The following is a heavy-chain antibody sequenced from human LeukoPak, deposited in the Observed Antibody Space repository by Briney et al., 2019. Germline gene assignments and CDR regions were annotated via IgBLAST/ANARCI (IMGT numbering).Heavy chain of an antibody. V-gene: IGHV3-23*01. J-gene: IGHJ4*02. D-gene: IGHD3-10*01. CDR2: ISGSGSSS. CDR3: AKDFLYNVVDY. Sequence: PGGSLRLSCAASGFTFNNYAMTSVRQAPGMGLEWVSSISGSGSSSYYADSVKGRFTVSRDNSKNTLHLQMNSLRAEDTAVYYCAKDFLYNVVDYWGQGTLVTVSS. CDR1: GFTFNNYA.